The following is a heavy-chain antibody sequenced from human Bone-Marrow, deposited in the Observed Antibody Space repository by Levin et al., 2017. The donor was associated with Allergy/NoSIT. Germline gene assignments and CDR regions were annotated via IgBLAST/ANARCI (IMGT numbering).Heavy chain of an antibody. CDR2: ISSSSGSL. V-gene: IGHV3-48*01. Sequence: PGGSLRLSCAASGFTFSSYSMNWVRQAPGKGLEWISYISSSSGSLYDADSVKGRFTISRDNAKNSLYLQMNSLRAEDTAVYYCARSYSDSGSGIGYWGQGTLVTVSS. CDR3: ARSYSDSGSGIGY. D-gene: IGHD3-10*01. J-gene: IGHJ4*02. CDR1: GFTFSSYS.